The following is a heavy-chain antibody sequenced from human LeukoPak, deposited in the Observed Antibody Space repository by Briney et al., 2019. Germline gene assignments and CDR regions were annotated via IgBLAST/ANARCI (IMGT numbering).Heavy chain of an antibody. CDR2: IYYSGST. D-gene: IGHD1-26*01. J-gene: IGHJ5*01. V-gene: IGHV4-59*01. CDR3: ARATGTYWWFDS. CDR1: GGSISSGY. Sequence: PSETLSLTCTVPGGSISSGYWSWIRQPLGKGLEWIGYIYYSGSTNYNPSLKSRVTISVDTSKNQFSLKLSSVTAADTAVYYCARATGTYWWFDSWGQGTLVTVSS.